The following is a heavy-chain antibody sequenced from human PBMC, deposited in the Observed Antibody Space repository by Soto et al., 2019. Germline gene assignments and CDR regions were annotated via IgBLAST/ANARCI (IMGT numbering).Heavy chain of an antibody. V-gene: IGHV3-74*01. J-gene: IGHJ4*02. CDR1: QFSFSSYW. CDR2: INHDGSKT. Sequence: AGGSLRLSCAASQFSFSSYWMHWVRQVPGKGPAWVSRINHDGSKTEYADSVKGRFTISRDNTNNTLYLQMNSLGVEDTAMYYCVREPWGFSGTWYDYWGQGTLVTVSS. D-gene: IGHD6-13*01. CDR3: VREPWGFSGTWYDY.